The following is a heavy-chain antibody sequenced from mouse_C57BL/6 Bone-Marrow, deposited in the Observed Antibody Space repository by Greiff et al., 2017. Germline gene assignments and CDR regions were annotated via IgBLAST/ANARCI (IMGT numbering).Heavy chain of an antibody. CDR1: GFTFTDYY. CDR2: IRNKANGYTT. J-gene: IGHJ4*01. V-gene: IGHV7-3*01. D-gene: IGHD1-1*01. Sequence: EVKVVESGGGLVQPGGSLSLSCAASGFTFTDYYMSWVRQPPGKALEWLGFIRNKANGYTTEYSASVKGRFTISRDNSQSILYLQMNALRAEDSATYDYAGFSYYDGSNYYAMDYWGQGTSVTVSS. CDR3: AGFSYYDGSNYYAMDY.